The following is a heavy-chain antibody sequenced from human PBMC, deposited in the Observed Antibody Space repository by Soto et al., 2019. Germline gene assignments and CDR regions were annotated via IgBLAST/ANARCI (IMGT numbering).Heavy chain of an antibody. Sequence: GGSLRLSCAASGFTFSSYSMNWVRQAPGKGLEWVSSISSSSSYIYYADSVKGRFTISRDNAKNSLYLQMNSLRAEDTAVYYCASFDSSGYSFPYWGQGTLVTFTS. CDR1: GFTFSSYS. V-gene: IGHV3-21*01. CDR3: ASFDSSGYSFPY. D-gene: IGHD3-22*01. CDR2: ISSSSSYI. J-gene: IGHJ4*02.